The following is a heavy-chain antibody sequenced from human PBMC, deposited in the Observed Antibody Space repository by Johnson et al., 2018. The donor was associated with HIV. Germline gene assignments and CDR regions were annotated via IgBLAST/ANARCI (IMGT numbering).Heavy chain of an antibody. V-gene: IGHV3-11*04. CDR3: ARDQAGVGATTADAFDI. Sequence: VQLVESGGGLIQPGGSLRLSCAASGFTVSSNYMSWIRQAPGKGLEWVSHISSSGSTIYYADSVKGRFTISRDNAKNSLYLQMNSLRAEDTAVYYCARDQAGVGATTADAFDIWGQGTMVTVSS. CDR1: GFTVSSNY. J-gene: IGHJ3*02. D-gene: IGHD1-26*01. CDR2: ISSSGSTI.